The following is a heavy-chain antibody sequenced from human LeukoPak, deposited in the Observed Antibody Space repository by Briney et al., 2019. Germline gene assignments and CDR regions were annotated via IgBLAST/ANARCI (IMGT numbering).Heavy chain of an antibody. V-gene: IGHV6-1*01. CDR2: TYYRSKWRN. D-gene: IGHD3-22*01. CDR1: GDSVSSNSAS. CDR3: ARGTGDSCKD. J-gene: IGHJ4*02. Sequence: SQTLSLTCAISGDSVSSNSASWHWIRQSPSRGPEWLGRTYYRSKWRNDYAVSVKSRITISPDTSKNQSSLQLNSVTPEDTAVYYCARGTGDSCKDWGLGTLVTVSS.